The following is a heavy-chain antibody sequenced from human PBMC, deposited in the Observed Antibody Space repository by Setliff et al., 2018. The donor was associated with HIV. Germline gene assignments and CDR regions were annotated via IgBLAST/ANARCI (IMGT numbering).Heavy chain of an antibody. Sequence: NPSETLSLPCAVCGGAFSGYYWSWIRQPQGKGLEWIGESNPDRTTNYNPSLQSRVTISVDTSKNQFSLTLNSVTAADTAVYYCARGSRQLTIFGVVFKTNYYFMDVWGKGTAVTVSS. D-gene: IGHD3-3*01. V-gene: IGHV4-34*01. CDR1: GGAFSGYY. J-gene: IGHJ6*03. CDR2: SNPDRTT. CDR3: ARGSRQLTIFGVVFKTNYYFMDV.